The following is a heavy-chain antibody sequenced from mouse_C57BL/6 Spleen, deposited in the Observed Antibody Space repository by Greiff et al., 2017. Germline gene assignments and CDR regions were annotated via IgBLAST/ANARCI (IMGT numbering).Heavy chain of an antibody. Sequence: VQLQQSGPELVKPGASVKFSCKASGYAFSSSWMNWVKQRPGKGLEWIGRIYPGDGDTNYNGKFKGKATLTADKSTSTAYMQLSSLTSEDTAVYFCARGSIYYGSYAYAYRGKGTLVTAAA. CDR2: IYPGDGDT. CDR1: GYAFSSSW. J-gene: IGHJ3*01. CDR3: ARGSIYYGSYAYAY. V-gene: IGHV1-82*01. D-gene: IGHD2-1*01.